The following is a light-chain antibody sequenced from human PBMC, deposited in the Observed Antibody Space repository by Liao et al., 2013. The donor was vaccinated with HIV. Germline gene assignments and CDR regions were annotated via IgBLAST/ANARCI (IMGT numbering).Light chain of an antibody. Sequence: SYELTQPSSVSVSPGQTARITCSGDVVAKKYVRWFQQKPGQAPVLVIRKDSERPSGIPERFSGSNSGNTATLTISGTQAMDEADYYCQAWDSSTENVFGTGTKVTVL. J-gene: IGLJ1*01. CDR2: KDS. CDR1: VVAKKY. V-gene: IGLV3-27*01. CDR3: QAWDSSTENV.